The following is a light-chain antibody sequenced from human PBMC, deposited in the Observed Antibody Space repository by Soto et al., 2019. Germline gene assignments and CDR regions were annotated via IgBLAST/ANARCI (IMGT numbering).Light chain of an antibody. J-gene: IGKJ2*01. V-gene: IGKV3-20*01. CDR3: QHYGSSPYT. CDR2: GAS. Sequence: EIVLTQSPGTLSLSPGETATLSCRASQSISRYLAWYQQKPGQTPRLLIYGASSRATDIPDRFSGSGSGTDFTLTISRLDPEDFAVFYCQHYGSSPYTFGQGTRLEIK. CDR1: QSISRY.